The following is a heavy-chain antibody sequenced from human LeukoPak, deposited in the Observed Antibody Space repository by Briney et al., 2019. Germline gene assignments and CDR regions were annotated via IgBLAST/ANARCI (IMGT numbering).Heavy chain of an antibody. CDR1: GGSISTFY. V-gene: IGHV4-59*10. CDR3: ARYHLTYYYGSGSYGCFDP. J-gene: IGHJ5*02. Sequence: PSETLSLACSVSGGSISTFYSCWIRQPAGKGLERIGRIYARGTTNYNPSHESRVTMSVATSKNQFSLRLSSVTAADTAVDYCARYHLTYYYGSGSYGCFDPWGQGTLVTVSS. D-gene: IGHD3-10*01. CDR2: IYARGTT.